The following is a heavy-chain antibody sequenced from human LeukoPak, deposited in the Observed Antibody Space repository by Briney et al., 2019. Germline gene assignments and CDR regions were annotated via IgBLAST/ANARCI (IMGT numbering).Heavy chain of an antibody. Sequence: GGSLRLSCAASGFTFSSYEMNWVRQAPGKGLEWVSYISSSGSTIYYADSVKGRFTISRDNSKNTLYLQMNSLRAEDTAVYYCARGIPSFDYWGQGTLVTVSS. J-gene: IGHJ4*02. V-gene: IGHV3-48*03. D-gene: IGHD5-18*01. CDR3: ARGIPSFDY. CDR1: GFTFSSYE. CDR2: ISSSGSTI.